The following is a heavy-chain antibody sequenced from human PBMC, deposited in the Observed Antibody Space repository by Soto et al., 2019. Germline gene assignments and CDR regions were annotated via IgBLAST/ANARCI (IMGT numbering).Heavy chain of an antibody. J-gene: IGHJ4*02. V-gene: IGHV5-51*01. CDR1: GFAFTNYW. D-gene: IGHD3-22*01. CDR2: IYPGDSKT. CDR3: ARHPNYYDSSGYYYSDS. Sequence: GESLKISCKGSGFAFTNYWIAWVRQMPGKGLEWMGIIYPGDSKTRYSPSFQGQVTISADKSISTAFLHWSSLKASDTAMYYCARHPNYYDSSGYYYSDSWGQGTQVTVSS.